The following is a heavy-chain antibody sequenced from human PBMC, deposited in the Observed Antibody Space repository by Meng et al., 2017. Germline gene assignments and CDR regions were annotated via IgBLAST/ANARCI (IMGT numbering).Heavy chain of an antibody. CDR1: GYTFTGYY. J-gene: IGHJ4*02. V-gene: IGHV1-2*06. D-gene: IGHD6-19*01. CDR2: INPNSGGT. Sequence: ASVKVSCKASGYTFTGYYMHWVRQAPGQGLEWMGRINPNSGGTNYAQKFQGRVTMTRDTSISTAYMDLSRLRSDDTALYYCARGLNRIAVAGEPPLDHWGQGTLVTVSS. CDR3: ARGLNRIAVAGEPPLDH.